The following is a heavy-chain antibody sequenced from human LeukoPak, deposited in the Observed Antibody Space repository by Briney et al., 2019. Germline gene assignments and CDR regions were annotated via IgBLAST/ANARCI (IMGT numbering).Heavy chain of an antibody. J-gene: IGHJ4*02. CDR1: GGSVSSGSYY. D-gene: IGHD3-22*01. CDR2: IYYSGST. CDR3: ARVSVWYYYDSSGSYYFDY. V-gene: IGHV4-61*01. Sequence: SETLSLTCTVSGGSVSSGSYYWSWIRQPPGKGLEWIGYIYYSGSTNCNPSLKSRVTISVDTSKNQFSLKLSSVTAADTAVYYCARVSVWYYYDSSGSYYFDYWGQGTLVTVSS.